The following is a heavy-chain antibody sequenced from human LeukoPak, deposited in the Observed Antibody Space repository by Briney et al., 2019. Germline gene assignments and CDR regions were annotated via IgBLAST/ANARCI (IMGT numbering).Heavy chain of an antibody. CDR2: SYYNGNT. CDR1: GGSITNYY. J-gene: IGHJ3*02. D-gene: IGHD7-27*01. CDR3: ARDLPGQILNGGDAFDI. Sequence: PSETLSLTCTVSGGSITNYYWSWIRQPPGKGLEWIGFSYYNGNTNYNPSLKSRVTISVDKSKNQFSLKLSSVTAADTAVYYCARDLPGQILNGGDAFDIWGQGTMVTVSS. V-gene: IGHV4-59*12.